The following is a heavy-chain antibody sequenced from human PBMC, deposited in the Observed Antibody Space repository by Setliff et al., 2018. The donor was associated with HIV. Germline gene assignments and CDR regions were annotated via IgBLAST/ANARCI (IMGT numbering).Heavy chain of an antibody. CDR1: GYTFTSYG. CDR3: ARDSGAVLRYFDWPFYYYGMDV. Sequence: GASVKVSCKASGYTFTSYGISWVRQAPGQGLEWMGWISAYNGNTNYAQKLQGRVTMTTDTSTSTAYMELRSLRSDDTAVYYCARDSGAVLRYFDWPFYYYGMDVWGQGTTVTVSS. CDR2: ISAYNGNT. D-gene: IGHD3-9*01. J-gene: IGHJ6*02. V-gene: IGHV1-18*01.